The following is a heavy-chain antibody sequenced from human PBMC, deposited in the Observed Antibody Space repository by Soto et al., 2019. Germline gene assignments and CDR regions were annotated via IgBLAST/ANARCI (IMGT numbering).Heavy chain of an antibody. D-gene: IGHD3-22*01. CDR3: ARDGYDSSGYYPEYFQH. CDR2: IYSGGST. J-gene: IGHJ1*01. CDR1: GFTVSSNY. Sequence: EVQLVESGGGLVQPGGSLRLSCAASGFTVSSNYMSWVRQAPGKGLEWVSVIYSGGSTYYADSVKGRFTISRDNSKNTXXLQMXSXXXXXTAXYYCARDGYDSSGYYPEYFQHWGQGTLVTVSS. V-gene: IGHV3-66*01.